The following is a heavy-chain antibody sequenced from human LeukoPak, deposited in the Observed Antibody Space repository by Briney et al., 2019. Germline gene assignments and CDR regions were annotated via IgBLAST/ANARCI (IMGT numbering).Heavy chain of an antibody. CDR2: ISSSSSHI. CDR1: GFTFSTYT. Sequence: GGSLILSCAASGFTFSTYTMNWVRQAPGKGLEWVSSISSSSSHIYYADSVEGRITISRDNAKNSLYLQMNSLRAEDTALYYCARDISSGWYFDYWGQGTLVTVSS. CDR3: ARDISSGWYFDY. D-gene: IGHD6-19*01. J-gene: IGHJ4*02. V-gene: IGHV3-21*04.